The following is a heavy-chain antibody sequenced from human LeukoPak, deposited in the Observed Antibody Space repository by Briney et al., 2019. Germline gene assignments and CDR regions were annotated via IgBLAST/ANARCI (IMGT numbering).Heavy chain of an antibody. CDR3: ARQKGSGSNWFDH. V-gene: IGHV3-64*02. D-gene: IGHD3-10*01. Sequence: GGSLRLSCAASGFTFSGYSMHWVRQAPGKGLECVAYISGSGDGTEYADSVKGRFTISRDNSKTTPYLQMGSLRAEDMAVYYCARQKGSGSNWFDHWGQGTLVTVSS. CDR2: ISGSGDGT. J-gene: IGHJ5*02. CDR1: GFTFSGYS.